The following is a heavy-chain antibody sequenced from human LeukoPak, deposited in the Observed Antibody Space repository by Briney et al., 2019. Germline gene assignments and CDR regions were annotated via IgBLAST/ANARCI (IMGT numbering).Heavy chain of an antibody. J-gene: IGHJ3*02. Sequence: SETLSLTCTVSGASISDYYWTWIRQPPGKGLEWIGHIYYSGNTIYNPTLKSRVTISIDTSKNQFSLKLSSVTTADTAVYYCAGEDYFDTSGYASWRFDIWGQGTMVTVSS. CDR1: GASISDYY. D-gene: IGHD3-22*01. V-gene: IGHV4-59*01. CDR3: AGEDYFDTSGYASWRFDI. CDR2: IYYSGNT.